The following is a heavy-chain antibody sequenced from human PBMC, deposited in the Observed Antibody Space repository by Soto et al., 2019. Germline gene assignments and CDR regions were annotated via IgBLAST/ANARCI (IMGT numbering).Heavy chain of an antibody. D-gene: IGHD1-7*01. CDR3: ARVRFNWNYGLDN. V-gene: IGHV4-4*07. Sequence: SETLSLTCTVSGGSISSYYWSWIRQPAGKGLEWIGRVYSNGSTNYNPSLKSRVTMSVDTSKSQLSLKLNSLTAADTAVYYCARVRFNWNYGLDNWGLGTMVTVSS. CDR2: VYSNGST. CDR1: GGSISSYY. J-gene: IGHJ3*02.